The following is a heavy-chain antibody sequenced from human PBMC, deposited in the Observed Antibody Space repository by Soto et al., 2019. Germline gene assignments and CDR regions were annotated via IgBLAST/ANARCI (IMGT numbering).Heavy chain of an antibody. Sequence: GGSLILSCAASGFTFSSYSMNWVRQAPGKGLEWVSSISSSSSYIYYADSVKGRFTISRDNAKNSLYLQMNSLRAEDTAVYYCASIASGFDAFDIWGQGTMVTVSS. D-gene: IGHD2-15*01. CDR1: GFTFSSYS. V-gene: IGHV3-21*01. J-gene: IGHJ3*02. CDR3: ASIASGFDAFDI. CDR2: ISSSSSYI.